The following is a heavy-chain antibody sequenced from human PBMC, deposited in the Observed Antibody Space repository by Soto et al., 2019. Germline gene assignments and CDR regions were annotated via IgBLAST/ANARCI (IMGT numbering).Heavy chain of an antibody. Sequence: PGGSPRLSCAASGFTFSSYAMHWVRQAPGKGLEWVAVISYDGSNKYYADSVKGRFTISRDNSKNTLYLQMNSLRAEDTAVYYCARGKQERSSWYYFDYWGQGTLVTVSS. D-gene: IGHD6-13*01. V-gene: IGHV3-30-3*01. CDR3: ARGKQERSSWYYFDY. CDR1: GFTFSSYA. CDR2: ISYDGSNK. J-gene: IGHJ4*02.